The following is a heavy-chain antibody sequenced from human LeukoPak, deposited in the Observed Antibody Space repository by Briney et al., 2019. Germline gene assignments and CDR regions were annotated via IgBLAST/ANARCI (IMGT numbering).Heavy chain of an antibody. CDR2: INTDGSST. Sequence: GGSLRLSCAASGFTFSSYWMHWVRQAPGKGLVWVSRINTDGSSTNYADSVKGRFTISRDNAKNTLYLQMNSLRAEDTAVYYCATDRSSIAVRPHWGRGTLVTVSS. CDR1: GFTFSSYW. D-gene: IGHD6-6*01. V-gene: IGHV3-74*01. CDR3: ATDRSSIAVRPH. J-gene: IGHJ4*02.